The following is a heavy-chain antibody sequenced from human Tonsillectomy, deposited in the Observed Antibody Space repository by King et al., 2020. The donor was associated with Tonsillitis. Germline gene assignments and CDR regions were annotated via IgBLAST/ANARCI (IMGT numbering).Heavy chain of an antibody. V-gene: IGHV3-30*02. J-gene: IGHJ3*02. CDR2: IRYDGRNK. CDR1: GFIFSSYG. CDR3: AKDQGYCYGYDSFDI. Sequence: VQLVESGGGVVQPGGSLRLSCAASGFIFSSYGLHWVRQAPGKGLEWVAFIRYDGRNKYYAGNVKGRFTISRDNSKNTLYLQMNSLRAEDTAVYYCAKDQGYCYGYDSFDIWGQGTMVTVSS. D-gene: IGHD5-18*01.